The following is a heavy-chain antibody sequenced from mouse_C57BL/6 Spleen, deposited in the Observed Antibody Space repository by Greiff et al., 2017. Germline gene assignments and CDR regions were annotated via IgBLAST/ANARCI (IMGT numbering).Heavy chain of an antibody. J-gene: IGHJ4*01. CDR3: ARRGRIPMDY. Sequence: QVQLQQPGAELVKPGASVKLSCKASGYTFTSYWMQWVKQRPGQGLEWIGEIDPSDSYTNYNQKFKGKATLTVDTSSSTAYMQLSSLTSEDSAVYYCARRGRIPMDYWGQGTSVTVSS. CDR1: GYTFTSYW. V-gene: IGHV1-50*01. CDR2: IDPSDSYT.